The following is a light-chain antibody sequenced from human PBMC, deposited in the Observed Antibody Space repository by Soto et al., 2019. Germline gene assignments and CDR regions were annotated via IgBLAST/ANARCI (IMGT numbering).Light chain of an antibody. CDR3: QQDSNSPPLYT. CDR1: QSVSGKY. J-gene: IGKJ2*01. Sequence: EIVLTQSPGTLSLSPGDRATLSCRASQSVSGKYLVWYQQKPGQAPRLVIHGASSRASGIPDRFSGRGSGTDFTLTISRLEPADFAVYYCQQDSNSPPLYTFGQGTNLESK. CDR2: GAS. V-gene: IGKV3-20*01.